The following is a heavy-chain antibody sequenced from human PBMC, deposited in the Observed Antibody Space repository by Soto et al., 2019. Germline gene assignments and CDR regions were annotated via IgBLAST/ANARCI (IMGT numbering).Heavy chain of an antibody. CDR2: ISAGGRNT. Sequence: EVQLLESGGGLVQPGGSLRLSCAVSGFSFSTYGMSWVRQAPGKGLEWVSGISAGGRNTYYADSVRGRFTISRDNAKDSLYLQITSLRAEDTAFYYCAKLAGYQLVSWFDPWGQGTLVTVSS. V-gene: IGHV3-23*01. D-gene: IGHD2-2*01. CDR3: AKLAGYQLVSWFDP. CDR1: GFSFSTYG. J-gene: IGHJ5*02.